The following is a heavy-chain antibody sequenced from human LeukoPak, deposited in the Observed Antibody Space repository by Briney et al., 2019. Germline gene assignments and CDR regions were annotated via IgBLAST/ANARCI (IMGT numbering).Heavy chain of an antibody. D-gene: IGHD6-25*01. Sequence: SETLSLTCTVSGGSISSYYWSWIRQPPGKGLEWIGYIYYSGSTNYNPSLKSRVTISVDTSKNQFSLKLSSVTAADTAVYYCARSSGTYYYYGMDVWSQGTTVTVSS. CDR1: GGSISSYY. V-gene: IGHV4-59*08. J-gene: IGHJ6*02. CDR3: ARSSGTYYYYGMDV. CDR2: IYYSGST.